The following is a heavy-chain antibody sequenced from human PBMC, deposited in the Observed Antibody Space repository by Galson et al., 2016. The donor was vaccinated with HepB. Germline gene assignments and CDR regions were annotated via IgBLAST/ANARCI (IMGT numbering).Heavy chain of an antibody. J-gene: IGHJ4*02. V-gene: IGHV1-58*01. CDR2: IVVGSGNT. D-gene: IGHD4-17*01. Sequence: SVKVSCKASGFTFSSSTVQWLRQARGQRLEWIGWIVVGSGNTKHAQKFQDRVALTRDLSTDTVYMELDSLKSEDTAVYYCAADSGAYTPFDYWGRGALVTVSS. CDR1: GFTFSSST. CDR3: AADSGAYTPFDY.